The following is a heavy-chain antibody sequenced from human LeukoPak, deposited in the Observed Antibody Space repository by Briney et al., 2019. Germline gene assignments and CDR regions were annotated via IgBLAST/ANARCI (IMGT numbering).Heavy chain of an antibody. CDR1: GYTFTNYD. CDR3: ARGRRSCTGGNCLTYYFNY. Sequence: ASVKVSCKASGYTFTNYDITWVRQATGQGLEWMGWMNPNSGNTGYAQKFQGRVTITRNTSINTAYMELSSLRSEDTAVYYCARGRRSCTGGNCLTYYFNYWGQGALVTVSS. D-gene: IGHD2-15*01. V-gene: IGHV1-8*03. J-gene: IGHJ4*02. CDR2: MNPNSGNT.